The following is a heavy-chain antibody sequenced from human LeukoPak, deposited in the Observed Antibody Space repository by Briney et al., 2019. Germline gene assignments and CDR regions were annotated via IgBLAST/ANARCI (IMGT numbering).Heavy chain of an antibody. V-gene: IGHV4-39*01. D-gene: IGHD2-2*01. CDR3: ARHGPGCSSTSCYGWFDP. Sequence: PSEILSLTCTVSGXSISSNTHYWASVRQPPGKGLEWIGSIHYGGTSYYNPSLKGRVTISVDTSKSHFSLRLTSVTAADTAVYYCARHGPGCSSTSCYGWFDPWGQGTLVTVSS. CDR1: GXSISSNTHY. CDR2: IHYGGTS. J-gene: IGHJ5*02.